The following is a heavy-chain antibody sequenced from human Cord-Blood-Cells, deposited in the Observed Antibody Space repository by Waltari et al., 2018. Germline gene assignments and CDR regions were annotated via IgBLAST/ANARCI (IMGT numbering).Heavy chain of an antibody. Sequence: QVQLVESGGGVVQPGRSLRLSCAASGFTFSSYGMHWVRQAPGKGLEWVEVISNDGSNKNYADSVKGRFTISRDNSKNTPYLQMNSLRAEDTAVYYCAKSGEDAFDIWGQGTMVTVSS. J-gene: IGHJ3*02. D-gene: IGHD3-10*01. CDR3: AKSGEDAFDI. V-gene: IGHV3-30*18. CDR1: GFTFSSYG. CDR2: ISNDGSNK.